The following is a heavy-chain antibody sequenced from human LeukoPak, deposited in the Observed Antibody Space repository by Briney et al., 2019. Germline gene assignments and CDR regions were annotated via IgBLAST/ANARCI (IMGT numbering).Heavy chain of an antibody. J-gene: IGHJ4*02. D-gene: IGHD3-22*01. CDR1: GFTFSSYS. V-gene: IGHV3-21*01. Sequence: GGSLRLSCAASGFTFSSYSMTWVRQAPGKGLEWVSSISSSSSYIYYADSVKGRFTISRDNAKNSLYLQMNSLRAEDTAVYYCAREVSPPYYDSSGHPFDYWGQGTLVTVSS. CDR3: AREVSPPYYDSSGHPFDY. CDR2: ISSSSSYI.